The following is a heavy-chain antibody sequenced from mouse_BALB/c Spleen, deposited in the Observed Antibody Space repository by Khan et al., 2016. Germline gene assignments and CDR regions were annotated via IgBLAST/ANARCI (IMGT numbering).Heavy chain of an antibody. V-gene: IGHV9-4*02. J-gene: IGHJ2*01. CDR1: GYTFTTAG. CDR2: INTNSGVP. D-gene: IGHD2-1*01. CDR3: ARTVGNYGYFDY. Sequence: QIQLVQSGPELKKPGETVRISCKASGYTFTTAGMQWVQKMPGKGLKWIGWINTNSGVPKYAEDFKGRFAFSLETSASTAYLQIRNLKNEDTATXFCARTVGNYGYFDYWGQGTTLTVSS.